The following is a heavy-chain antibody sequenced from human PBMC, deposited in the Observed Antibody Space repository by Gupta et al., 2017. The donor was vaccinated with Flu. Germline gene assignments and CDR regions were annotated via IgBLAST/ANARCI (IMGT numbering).Heavy chain of an antibody. D-gene: IGHD6-13*01. CDR3: AGGPYTSSWSTYFDR. CDR1: SRYF. CDR2: INRSGST. Sequence: SRYFWSWIRQAPGKGLEWIGQINRSGSTNYKPYLKSSGITSDDSTTNKFTMRQSSGTAADTAVEDGAGGPYTSSWSTYFDRWGQGTLVTVSS. J-gene: IGHJ4*02. V-gene: IGHV4-34*01.